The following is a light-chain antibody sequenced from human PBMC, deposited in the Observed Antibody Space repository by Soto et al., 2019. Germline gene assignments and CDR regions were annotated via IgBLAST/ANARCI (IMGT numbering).Light chain of an antibody. CDR1: QDIGND. CDR3: LQDHNVLT. J-gene: IGKJ4*01. CDR2: GAS. V-gene: IGKV1-6*01. Sequence: AIQMTQSPSSLSASVGDRVTITCRASQDIGNDLAWYQQKLGKAPQLLIFGASSLQSGVPSRFSGSESGTDFTLTISSLQPEDFATYYCLQDHNVLTFGGGPKVEIK.